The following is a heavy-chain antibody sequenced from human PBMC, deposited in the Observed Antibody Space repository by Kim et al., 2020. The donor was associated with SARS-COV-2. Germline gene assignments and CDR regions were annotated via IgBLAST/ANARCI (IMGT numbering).Heavy chain of an antibody. V-gene: IGHV3-7*01. CDR1: GFTFSSYW. CDR3: ARDLSFDY. J-gene: IGHJ4*02. CDR2: IKQDGSEE. Sequence: GGSLRLSCAASGFTFSSYWMSWVRQAPGKGLEWVANIKQDGSEEYYVDSVKGRFTISRDNARNSVYLQMKSLRAEDTAVYYCARDLSFDYWGQGTLVTVSS.